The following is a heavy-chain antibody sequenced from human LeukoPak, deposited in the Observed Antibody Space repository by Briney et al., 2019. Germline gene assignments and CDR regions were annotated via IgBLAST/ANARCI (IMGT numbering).Heavy chain of an antibody. Sequence: SETLSLTCAVYGGSFSGYYWSWIRQPPGKGLEWIGEINHSGSTNYNPSLKSRVTISVDTSKNQFSLKLSSVTAADTAVYYCARHPNDYGDLRFDYWGQGTLVTVSS. CDR2: INHSGST. V-gene: IGHV4-34*01. CDR3: ARHPNDYGDLRFDY. J-gene: IGHJ4*02. CDR1: GGSFSGYY. D-gene: IGHD4-17*01.